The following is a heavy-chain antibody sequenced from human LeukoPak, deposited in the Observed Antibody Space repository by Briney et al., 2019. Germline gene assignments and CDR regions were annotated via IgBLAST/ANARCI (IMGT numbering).Heavy chain of an antibody. D-gene: IGHD3-16*01. J-gene: IGHJ4*02. CDR1: GGSISSSSYY. CDR3: ARQHQGDYVWGSPADYYFDC. V-gene: IGHV4-61*05. Sequence: SETLSLTCTVSGGSISSSSYYWGWIRQPPGKGLEWIGYIYYSGSTNYNPSLKSRVTISVDTSKNQFSLKLSSVTAADTAVYYCARQHQGDYVWGSPADYYFDCWGQGTLVTVSS. CDR2: IYYSGST.